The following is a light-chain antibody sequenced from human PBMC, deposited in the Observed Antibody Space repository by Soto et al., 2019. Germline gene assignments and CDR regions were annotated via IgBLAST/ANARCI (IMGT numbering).Light chain of an antibody. V-gene: IGKV1-5*03. CDR3: QQRINWPLT. CDR1: QSISSW. Sequence: DIQMTQSPSTLSASVGDRVTITCRASQSISSWLAWYQQKPGKAPKLLIYKASSLESGVPSRFRGSGSGTDFTLTIRSLEPEDFAVYYCQQRINWPLTFGGGTKVEIK. J-gene: IGKJ4*01. CDR2: KAS.